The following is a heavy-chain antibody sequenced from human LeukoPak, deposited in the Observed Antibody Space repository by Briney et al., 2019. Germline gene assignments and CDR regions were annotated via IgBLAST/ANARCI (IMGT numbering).Heavy chain of an antibody. V-gene: IGHV1-69*13. D-gene: IGHD3-22*01. Sequence: RASVKVSCKASGGTFSSYAISWVRQAPGQGLEWMGGIIPIFGTANYAQKFQGRVTITADESTRTAYMELSSLRSEDTAVYYCATTHYYDSSGRLRGFDNWGQGTLVTVSS. CDR1: GGTFSSYA. CDR3: ATTHYYDSSGRLRGFDN. J-gene: IGHJ4*02. CDR2: IIPIFGTA.